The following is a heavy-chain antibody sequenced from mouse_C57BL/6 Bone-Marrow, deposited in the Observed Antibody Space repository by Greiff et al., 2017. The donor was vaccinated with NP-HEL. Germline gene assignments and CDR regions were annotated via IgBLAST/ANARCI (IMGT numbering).Heavy chain of an antibody. J-gene: IGHJ3*01. CDR1: GYTFTSYW. V-gene: IGHV1-69*01. CDR2: IDPSDSYT. Sequence: VQLQQPGAELVMPGASVKLSCKASGYTFTSYWMHWVKQRPGQGLEWIGEIDPSDSYTTYNQKFKGKSTLTVDNSSSTAYMQLSSLTSEDSAVYYCARYPFAYWGQGTLVTVSA. CDR3: ARYPFAY.